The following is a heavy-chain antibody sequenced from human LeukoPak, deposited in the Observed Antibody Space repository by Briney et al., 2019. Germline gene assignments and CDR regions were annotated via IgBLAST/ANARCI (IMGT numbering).Heavy chain of an antibody. CDR3: ARDQEAAGTRGIYYFDY. V-gene: IGHV1-69*04. J-gene: IGHJ4*02. CDR1: GGTFSSYT. CDR2: IIPILGIA. Sequence: SVKVSCKASGGTFSSYTISWVRQAPGQGLEWMGRIIPILGIANYAQKFQGRVTITEDKSTSTAYMELSSLRSEDTAVYYCARDQEAAGTRGIYYFDYWGQGTLVTVSS. D-gene: IGHD6-13*01.